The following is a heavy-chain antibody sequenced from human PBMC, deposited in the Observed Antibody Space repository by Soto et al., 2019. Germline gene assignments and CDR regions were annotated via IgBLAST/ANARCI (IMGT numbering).Heavy chain of an antibody. D-gene: IGHD3-22*01. V-gene: IGHV3-21*01. CDR2: ISASSTYI. CDR1: GFTFSSYN. J-gene: IGHJ4*02. Sequence: EVQLVESGGDAVKAGGSLRLSCVGSGFTFSSYNMHWVRQAPGKGLEWVSSISASSTYIHYADSVKGRFTISRDNANNSLYLHMNSLRAADTAVYYCARNGNFYDSGGSRDYWGQGTLVTVSS. CDR3: ARNGNFYDSGGSRDY.